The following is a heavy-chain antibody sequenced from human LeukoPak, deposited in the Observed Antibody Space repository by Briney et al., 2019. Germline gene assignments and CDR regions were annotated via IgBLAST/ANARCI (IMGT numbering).Heavy chain of an antibody. CDR3: AREAIAARRRGFDY. D-gene: IGHD6-6*01. V-gene: IGHV1-2*02. Sequence: GASVKVSCTASGYTFTGYYMHWVRQAPGQGLEWMGWINPNSGGTNYAQKFQGRVTMTRDTSISTAYMELSRLRSDDTAVYYCAREAIAARRRGFDYWGQGTLVTVSS. CDR2: INPNSGGT. CDR1: GYTFTGYY. J-gene: IGHJ4*02.